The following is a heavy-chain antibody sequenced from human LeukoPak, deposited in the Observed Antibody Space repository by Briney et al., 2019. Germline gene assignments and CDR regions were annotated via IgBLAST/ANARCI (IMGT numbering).Heavy chain of an antibody. J-gene: IGHJ3*02. CDR1: GGTFRSYA. CDR3: ARESDTAMVRVAFDI. CDR2: LIPILGIA. D-gene: IGHD5-18*01. Sequence: ASVKVSCKASGGTFRSYAISWVRQAPGQGLEWMGRLIPILGIANYAQKFQGRVTITADKSTSTAYMALSSLRSEDTAVYYCARESDTAMVRVAFDIWGQGTMVTVSS. V-gene: IGHV1-69*04.